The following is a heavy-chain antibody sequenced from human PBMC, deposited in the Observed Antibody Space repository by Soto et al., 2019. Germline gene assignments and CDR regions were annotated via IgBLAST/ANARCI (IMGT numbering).Heavy chain of an antibody. D-gene: IGHD3-22*01. J-gene: IGHJ4*02. CDR2: IYSGGST. CDR3: ARVKREYDSSGYYYLYYFDY. Sequence: GGSLRLSCAASGFTVSSNYMSWVRQAPGKGLEWVSVIYSGGSTYYADSVKGRFTISRDNSKNTLYLQMNSLRAADTDVYYCARVKREYDSSGYYYLYYFDYWGQGTLVTVSS. V-gene: IGHV3-53*01. CDR1: GFTVSSNY.